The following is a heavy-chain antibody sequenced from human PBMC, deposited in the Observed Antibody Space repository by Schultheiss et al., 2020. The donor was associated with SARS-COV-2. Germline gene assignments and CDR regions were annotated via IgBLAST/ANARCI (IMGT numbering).Heavy chain of an antibody. CDR3: AREPPLSGYDFRSGYHTLYGMDV. J-gene: IGHJ6*02. Sequence: SETLSLTCAVYGGSFSGYYWSWIRQPPGKGLEWIGEINHSGSTNYNPSLKSRVTISVDTSKNQFSLKLSSVTAADTAVYYCAREPPLSGYDFRSGYHTLYGMDVWGQGTTVTVSS. V-gene: IGHV4-34*01. CDR2: INHSGST. D-gene: IGHD3-3*01. CDR1: GGSFSGYY.